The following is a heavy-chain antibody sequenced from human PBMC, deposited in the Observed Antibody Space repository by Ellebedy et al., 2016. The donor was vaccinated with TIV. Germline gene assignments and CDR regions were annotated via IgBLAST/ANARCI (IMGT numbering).Heavy chain of an antibody. CDR3: ARDLDKSSGWYGGAAY. CDR2: ISYAGSSK. D-gene: IGHD6-19*01. CDR1: GFTFSSFS. V-gene: IGHV3-30*03. Sequence: PGGSLRLSCAASGFTFSSFSMNWVRQAPGKGLEWVAVISYAGSSKYYADSVKGRFTISRDNSMTTLYLEMNSLRAEDTAVYYCARDLDKSSGWYGGAAYWGQGTLVTVSS. J-gene: IGHJ4*02.